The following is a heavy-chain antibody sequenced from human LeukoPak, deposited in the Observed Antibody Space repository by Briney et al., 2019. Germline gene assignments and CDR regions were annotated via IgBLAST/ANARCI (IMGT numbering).Heavy chain of an antibody. CDR1: GFTFDDYA. CDR2: ISWNSGSI. V-gene: IGHV3-9*01. Sequence: GRSLRLSCAASGFTFDDYAMHWVRQAPGKGLEWVSGISWNSGSIGYADSVKGRFTISRDNAKNSLYLQMNSLRAEDTALYYCAKVGGNSGLDYWGQGTLVIVSS. J-gene: IGHJ4*02. D-gene: IGHD2-21*02. CDR3: AKVGGNSGLDY.